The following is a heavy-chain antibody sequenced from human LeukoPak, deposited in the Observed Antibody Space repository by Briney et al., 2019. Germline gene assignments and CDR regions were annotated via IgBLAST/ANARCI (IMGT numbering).Heavy chain of an antibody. CDR3: AHRRGGRYSSSWYSLDY. CDR2: IYWNDDK. J-gene: IGHJ4*02. D-gene: IGHD6-13*01. Sequence: SGPTLVKPTQTLTLTCTFSGFSLSTSGVGVGWIGQPPGKALEWLALIYWNDDKRYSPSLKSRLTITKDTSKNQVVLTMTNMDPVDTATYYCAHRRGGRYSSSWYSLDYWGQGTLVTVSS. CDR1: GFSLSTSGVG. V-gene: IGHV2-5*01.